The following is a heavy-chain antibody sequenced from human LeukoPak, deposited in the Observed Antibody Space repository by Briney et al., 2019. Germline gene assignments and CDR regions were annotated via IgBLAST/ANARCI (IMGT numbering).Heavy chain of an antibody. D-gene: IGHD1-26*01. CDR3: ARNSPSGSYDY. V-gene: IGHV1-3*02. Sequence: ASVKVSCKASGYSFTSSTMHWVRQAPGQRLEWMGWSNAGNGNTKYSQDFQGRVTITRDTSASTVYMELSRLRSDDTAVYYCARNSPSGSYDYWGQGTLVTVSS. J-gene: IGHJ4*02. CDR2: SNAGNGNT. CDR1: GYSFTSST.